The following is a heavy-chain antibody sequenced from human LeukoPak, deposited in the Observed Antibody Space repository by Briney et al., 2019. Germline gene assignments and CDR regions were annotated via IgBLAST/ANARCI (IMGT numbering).Heavy chain of an antibody. D-gene: IGHD3-3*01. J-gene: IGHJ5*02. Sequence: ASVKVSCKASGYIFTTTYITWVRQAPGQGLELMGWISAYSRKTRYEQKFQGRVTMTTDTPTSTAYMELRSLRSDDTAMYYCARVVDFWGDRNWFDTWGQGTLVTVSS. V-gene: IGHV1-18*01. CDR3: ARVVDFWGDRNWFDT. CDR1: GYIFTTTY. CDR2: ISAYSRKT.